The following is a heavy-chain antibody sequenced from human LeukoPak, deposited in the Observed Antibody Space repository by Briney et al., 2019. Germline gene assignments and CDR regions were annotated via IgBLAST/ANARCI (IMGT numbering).Heavy chain of an antibody. D-gene: IGHD4-17*01. CDR1: GGSISSYY. V-gene: IGHV4-59*12. Sequence: SETLSLTCTVSGGSISSYYWSWIRQPPGKGLEWIGYIFYTGSTNYNPSLKSRVTISVDTSKNQFSLKLSSVTAADTAVCYCARDLQNYGDYQALGYWGQGTLVTVSS. J-gene: IGHJ4*02. CDR2: IFYTGST. CDR3: ARDLQNYGDYQALGY.